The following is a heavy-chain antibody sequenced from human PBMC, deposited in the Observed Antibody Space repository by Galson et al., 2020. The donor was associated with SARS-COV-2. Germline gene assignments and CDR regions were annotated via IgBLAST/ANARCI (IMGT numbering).Heavy chain of an antibody. CDR3: ARDRGFYDSSGLATDY. CDR1: GYTFTSYG. CDR2: ISGYNGNT. D-gene: IGHD3-22*01. Sequence: ASVKVSCKASGYTFTSYGVSWVRQAPGQGLEWMGWISGYNGNTNYAQRLQGRLTMTTDSSTSTAYMELRSLRSDDTAVYYCARDRGFYDSSGLATDYWGQGTLVPVSA. J-gene: IGHJ4*02. V-gene: IGHV1-18*01.